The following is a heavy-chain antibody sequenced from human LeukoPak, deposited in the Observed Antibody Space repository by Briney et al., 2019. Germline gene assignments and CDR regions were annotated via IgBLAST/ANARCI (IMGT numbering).Heavy chain of an antibody. J-gene: IGHJ4*02. CDR3: ARADVVFSMPGGVGYFFDL. V-gene: IGHV5-51*01. CDR1: GSNFPTYW. Sequence: GESLKISCQASGSNFPTYWIAWVRQMPGKGLEWMGIIYLGDSHTRYSPSFQGQVTISADKSISIAYLQWSSLKASDTAMYFCARADVVFSMPGGVGYFFDLWGQGTLVTVSS. CDR2: IYLGDSHT. D-gene: IGHD3-16*01.